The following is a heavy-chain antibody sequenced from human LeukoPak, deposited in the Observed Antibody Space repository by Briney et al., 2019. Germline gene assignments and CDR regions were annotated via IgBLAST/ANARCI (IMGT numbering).Heavy chain of an antibody. D-gene: IGHD3-22*01. J-gene: IGHJ4*02. CDR3: ARVEGLEYDSSGYYYTFDY. Sequence: KPGGSLRLSCAASGFTFSGYSMNWVRQAPGKGLEWVSSISSSSSYIYYADSVKGRFTISRDNAKNSLYLQMNSLRAEDTAVYYCARVEGLEYDSSGYYYTFDYWGQGTLVTVSS. CDR2: ISSSSSYI. V-gene: IGHV3-21*01. CDR1: GFTFSGYS.